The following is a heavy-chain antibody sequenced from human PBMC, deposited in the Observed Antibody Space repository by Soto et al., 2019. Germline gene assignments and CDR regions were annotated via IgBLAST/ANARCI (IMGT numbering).Heavy chain of an antibody. CDR3: AKDRLKIVVVPAASYGMDV. CDR1: GFTFSSYG. V-gene: IGHV3-30*18. CDR2: ISYDGSNK. D-gene: IGHD2-2*01. J-gene: IGHJ6*02. Sequence: LRLSCAASGFTFSSYGMHWVRQAPGKGLEWVAVISYDGSNKYYADSVKGRFTISRDNSKNTLYLQMNSLRAEDTAVYYCAKDRLKIVVVPAASYGMDVWGQGTTVTVSS.